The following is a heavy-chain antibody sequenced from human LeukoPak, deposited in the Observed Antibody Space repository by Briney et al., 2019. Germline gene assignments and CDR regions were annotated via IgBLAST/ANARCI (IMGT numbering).Heavy chain of an antibody. CDR1: GGSISSYY. J-gene: IGHJ6*03. D-gene: IGHD3-3*01. CDR3: ARPSGLYDFWSGSYYYMDV. Sequence: SETLSLTCTVSGGSISSYYWGWIRQPPGKGLEWIGSIYYSGSTYYNPSLKSRVTISVDTSKNQFSLKLSSVTAADTAVYYCARPSGLYDFWSGSYYYMDVWGKGTTVTVSS. CDR2: IYYSGST. V-gene: IGHV4-39*01.